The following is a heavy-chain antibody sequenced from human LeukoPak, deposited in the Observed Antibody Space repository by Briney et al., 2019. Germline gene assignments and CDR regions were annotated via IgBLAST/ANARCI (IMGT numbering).Heavy chain of an antibody. V-gene: IGHV1-2*02. CDR1: GYTFTGYY. CDR2: INPNSGGT. CDR3: AREWKTAMVIYYFDY. D-gene: IGHD5-18*01. J-gene: IGHJ4*02. Sequence: ASVKVSCKASGYTFTGYYMHWVRQAPGQGLEWMGWINPNSGGTNYAQKFQGRVTMTRDTSTSTAYMELSRLRSDDTAVYYCAREWKTAMVIYYFDYWGQGTLVTVSS.